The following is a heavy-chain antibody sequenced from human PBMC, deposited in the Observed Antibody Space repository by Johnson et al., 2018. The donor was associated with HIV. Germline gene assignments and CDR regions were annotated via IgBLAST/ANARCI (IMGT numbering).Heavy chain of an antibody. D-gene: IGHD3-3*01. CDR3: ARGPILEWLSGDGFDM. J-gene: IGHJ3*02. CDR1: GFTFSSYA. Sequence: QVQLVESGGGVVQPGRSLRLSCAASGFTFSSYAMHWVRQAPGKGLEWVAVISDDGSNIYYADSVKGQFTISRDNSKNTLHLQMNSLRVEDTAMYYCARGPILEWLSGDGFDMWGQGTMVTVSS. CDR2: ISDDGSNI. V-gene: IGHV3-30-3*01.